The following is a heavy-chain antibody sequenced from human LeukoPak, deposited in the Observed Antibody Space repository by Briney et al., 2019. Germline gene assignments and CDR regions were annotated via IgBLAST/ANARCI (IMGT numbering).Heavy chain of an antibody. Sequence: SETLSLTCAVYGGSFSGYYWSWIRQPPGKGLEWIGYIYHSGSTYYNPSLKSRVTMSVDTSKNQFSLKLSSVTAADTAVYYCARAGDCSSTSCYYYFDYWGQGTLVTVSS. CDR2: IYHSGST. CDR1: GGSFSGYY. CDR3: ARAGDCSSTSCYYYFDY. D-gene: IGHD2-2*01. J-gene: IGHJ4*02. V-gene: IGHV4-34*01.